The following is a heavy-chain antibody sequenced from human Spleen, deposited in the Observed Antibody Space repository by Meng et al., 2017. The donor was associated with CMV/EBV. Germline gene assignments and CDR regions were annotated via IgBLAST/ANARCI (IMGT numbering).Heavy chain of an antibody. V-gene: IGHV1-8*03. CDR3: ARANYDFWSGRNWFDP. D-gene: IGHD3-3*01. J-gene: IGHJ5*02. CDR2: MNPNSGNT. Sequence: ASVKVSCKASGYTFTSYDINWVRQATGQGLEWMGWMNPNSGNTGYAQKFQGRVTITRNTSISTAYMELSSLRSEDTAVYYCARANYDFWSGRNWFDPWGQGTLVTVSS. CDR1: GYTFTSYD.